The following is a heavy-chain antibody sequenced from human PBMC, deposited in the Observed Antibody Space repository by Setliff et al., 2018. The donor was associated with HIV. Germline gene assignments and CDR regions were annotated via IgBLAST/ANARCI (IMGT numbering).Heavy chain of an antibody. CDR3: ARDASLRYPHYFDY. Sequence: SETLSLTCTVSGDSVNTHFWTWIRQPPGKGLECIGSFSYTGTTNYNPSLKSRVTISVDTSKNQFSLKLRSVTAADTAVYYCARDASLRYPHYFDYWGQGTLVTVSS. CDR1: GDSVNTHF. CDR2: FSYTGTT. D-gene: IGHD3-9*01. V-gene: IGHV4-59*02. J-gene: IGHJ4*02.